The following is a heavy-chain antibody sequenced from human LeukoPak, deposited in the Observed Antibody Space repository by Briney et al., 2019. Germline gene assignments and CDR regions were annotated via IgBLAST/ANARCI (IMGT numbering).Heavy chain of an antibody. D-gene: IGHD3-10*01. CDR3: ARGTNMVRGVTSAADFGY. J-gene: IGHJ4*02. CDR1: GGSISSYY. CDR2: IYYSGST. V-gene: IGHV4-59*01. Sequence: PSETLSLTCTVTGGSISSYYWSWIRQPPGKGLEWIGYIYYSGSTNYNPSLKSRVTISVDTSKNQFSLKLSSVTAADTAVYYCARGTNMVRGVTSAADFGYWGQGTLVTVSS.